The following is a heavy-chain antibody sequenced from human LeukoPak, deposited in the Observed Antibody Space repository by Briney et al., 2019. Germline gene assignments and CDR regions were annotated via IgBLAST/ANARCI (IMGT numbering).Heavy chain of an antibody. V-gene: IGHV1-2*02. Sequence: AAVKVSCKASGYTFTGYYMHWVRQAPGQGLEWMGWINPNSGGTNYAQKFQGRVTMTRDTSISTSYMELSRLRSDDTALYYCAKDFNPGYGDPGHWGQGTLVTVSS. J-gene: IGHJ4*02. D-gene: IGHD4-17*01. CDR3: AKDFNPGYGDPGH. CDR1: GYTFTGYY. CDR2: INPNSGGT.